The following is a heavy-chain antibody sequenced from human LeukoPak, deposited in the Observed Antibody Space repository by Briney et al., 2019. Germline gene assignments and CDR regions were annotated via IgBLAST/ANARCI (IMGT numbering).Heavy chain of an antibody. Sequence: GGSLRLSCATSGFNFSSYGMHWVRQAPGKGLEWVTFIRYDGSNQYFADSVKGRFTISRDNSKNTLYLQMNSLGTEDTATYYCAKDVSSSTCGMDVWGQGTTVTVSS. J-gene: IGHJ6*02. CDR3: AKDVSSSTCGMDV. V-gene: IGHV3-30*02. D-gene: IGHD6-13*01. CDR1: GFNFSSYG. CDR2: IRYDGSNQ.